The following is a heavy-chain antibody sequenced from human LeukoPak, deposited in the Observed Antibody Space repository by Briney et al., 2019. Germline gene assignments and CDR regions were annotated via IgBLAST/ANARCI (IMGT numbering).Heavy chain of an antibody. Sequence: ASVKVSCKVSGYTLTELSMHWVRQAPGKGLEWMGGFDPEDGETIYAQKFQGRVTMTEDTSTDTAYMELSSLRSEDTAVYYCATGPGSARGYSGQWLGRYYYYYMDVWGKGTTVTISS. CDR2: FDPEDGET. D-gene: IGHD5-12*01. CDR3: ATGPGSARGYSGQWLGRYYYYYMDV. CDR1: GYTLTELS. J-gene: IGHJ6*03. V-gene: IGHV1-24*01.